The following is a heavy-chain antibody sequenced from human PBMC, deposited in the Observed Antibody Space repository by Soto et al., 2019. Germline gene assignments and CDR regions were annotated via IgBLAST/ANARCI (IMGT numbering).Heavy chain of an antibody. Sequence: GGSVRLSCAASGFTFSNYSMNWVRQAPGKGLEWVSSISTSSGYRYYADSVKGRFTISRDNAKKSLYLQMNSLRAEDTAVYYCARDLHDYVSFRFDPWGQGTLVPVSS. J-gene: IGHJ5*02. V-gene: IGHV3-21*01. CDR1: GFTFSNYS. D-gene: IGHD3-16*01. CDR3: ARDLHDYVSFRFDP. CDR2: ISTSSGYR.